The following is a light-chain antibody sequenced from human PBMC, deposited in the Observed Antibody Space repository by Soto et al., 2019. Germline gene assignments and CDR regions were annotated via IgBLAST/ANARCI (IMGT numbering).Light chain of an antibody. V-gene: IGKV1-33*01. CDR3: QQYNNLPIT. CDR2: DAS. J-gene: IGKJ5*01. CDR1: QDISNY. Sequence: DIQMTQSPSSLSASVGDRVTITCQASQDISNYLNWYQQKPGKAPKLLIYDASSLETGVPSRFSGSGSGTDFTFIISSLXXXXXATYYCQQYNNLPITFGQGTRLEIK.